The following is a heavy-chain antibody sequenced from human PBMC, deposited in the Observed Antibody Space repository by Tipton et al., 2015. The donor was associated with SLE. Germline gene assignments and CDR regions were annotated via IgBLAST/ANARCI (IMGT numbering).Heavy chain of an antibody. CDR2: IYYSGST. J-gene: IGHJ6*03. D-gene: IGHD2-2*01. Sequence: TLSLTCTVSGGSISSYYWSWIRQPPGKGLEWIGYIYYSGSTYYNPSLKSRVTISVDTSKNQFSLKLSSVTAADTAVYYCARVLNQLALDDDHYYMDVWGKGTTVTVSS. CDR1: GGSISSYY. CDR3: ARVLNQLALDDDHYYMDV. V-gene: IGHV4-59*08.